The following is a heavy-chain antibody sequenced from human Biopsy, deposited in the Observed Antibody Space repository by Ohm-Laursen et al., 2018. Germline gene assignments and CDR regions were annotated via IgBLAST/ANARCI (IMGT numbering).Heavy chain of an antibody. J-gene: IGHJ5*02. D-gene: IGHD3-3*01. CDR1: GLSLSDVRMG. V-gene: IGHV2-26*01. CDR2: ISSSDAK. CDR3: ARMMGRFMASEGFDH. Sequence: TQTLTLTCTVSGLSLSDVRMGVSWIRQTPEKALEWLAHISSSDAKSFSPSLQSRLSISKDASRSHVVLTMTNMDPIDTATYFCARMMGRFMASEGFDHWGQGARVTVS.